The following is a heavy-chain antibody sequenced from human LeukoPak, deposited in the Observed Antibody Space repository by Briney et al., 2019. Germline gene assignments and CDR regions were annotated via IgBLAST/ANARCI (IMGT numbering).Heavy chain of an antibody. J-gene: IGHJ4*02. CDR2: IRSKTDGGTT. V-gene: IGHV3-15*01. CDR1: GFTFSNAW. CDR3: TTTFTYYYGSGSPY. D-gene: IGHD3-10*01. Sequence: TGGSLRLSCAASGFTFSNAWMSWVRQAPGKGLEWVGRIRSKTDGGTTDYAAPVKGRFTISRDDSKNTLYLQMNSLKTDDTAVYYCTTTFTYYYGSGSPYWGQGTLVTVSS.